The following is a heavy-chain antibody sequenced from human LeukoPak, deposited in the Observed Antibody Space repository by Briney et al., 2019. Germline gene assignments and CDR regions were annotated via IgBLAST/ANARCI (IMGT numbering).Heavy chain of an antibody. CDR2: LSESGGDT. CDR3: AREQWLGDDY. V-gene: IGHV3-23*01. D-gene: IGHD6-19*01. CDR1: GFTFINYA. Sequence: PGGSLRLSCAASGFTFINYAMSWVRQAPGEGLEWVSGLSESGGDTIYADSVKGRFTISRDNAKNSLYLQMNSLRAEDTAVYYCAREQWLGDDYWGQGTLVTVSS. J-gene: IGHJ4*02.